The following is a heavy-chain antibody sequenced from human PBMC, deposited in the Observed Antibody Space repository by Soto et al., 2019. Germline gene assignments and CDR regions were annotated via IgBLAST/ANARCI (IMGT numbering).Heavy chain of an antibody. D-gene: IGHD6-13*01. CDR2: IYYSGST. Sequence: SETLSLTCTVSGGSISSYYWSWIQQPPGKGLEWIGYIYYSGSTNYNPSLKSRVTISVDTSKNQFSLKLSSVTAADTAVYYCARWASAAGKFWCFDPWGQAILVTVSS. J-gene: IGHJ5*02. V-gene: IGHV4-59*01. CDR1: GGSISSYY. CDR3: ARWASAAGKFWCFDP.